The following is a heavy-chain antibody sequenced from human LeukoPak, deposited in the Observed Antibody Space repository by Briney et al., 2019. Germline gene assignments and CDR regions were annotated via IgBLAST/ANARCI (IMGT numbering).Heavy chain of an antibody. CDR1: GFTFSSYA. Sequence: GGSLRLSCAASGFTFSSYALSWVRQAPGKGLEWVSSTSGSGSTYYADSVKGRFTISRDTSKNTLYLQMNSLRAEDTAVYYCVKDRNNWNYAFDYWGQGTLVTVSS. J-gene: IGHJ4*02. CDR3: VKDRNNWNYAFDY. V-gene: IGHV3-23*01. D-gene: IGHD1-7*01. CDR2: TSGSGST.